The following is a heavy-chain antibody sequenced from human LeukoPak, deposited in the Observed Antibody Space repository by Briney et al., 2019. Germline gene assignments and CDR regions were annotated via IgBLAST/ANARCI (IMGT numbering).Heavy chain of an antibody. Sequence: GGSLRLSCAASGFTFNSYLMHWVRQAPGKGLVWVSRINSDGSSPTYADSVKGRFTISRDNAKNTLYLQMNSLRAEDTAVYYCARVGGSSWGYFYYHMDVWGKGTALTVSS. CDR2: INSDGSSP. CDR1: GFTFNSYL. J-gene: IGHJ6*03. CDR3: ARVGGSSWGYFYYHMDV. V-gene: IGHV3-74*01. D-gene: IGHD6-13*01.